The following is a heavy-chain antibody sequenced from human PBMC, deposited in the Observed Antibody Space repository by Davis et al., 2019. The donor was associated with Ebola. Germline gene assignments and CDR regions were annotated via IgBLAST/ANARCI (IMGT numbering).Heavy chain of an antibody. V-gene: IGHV3-74*01. Sequence: PGGSLRLSCAASVFTFSTYCMYWVRHAPGEGFMCVSRINSDGTFTTYADSVKGRFTISRDNAKNLLYLQMSSLRAEDTAMYYCARGSRRGYSYGFVWGQGALVTVSS. D-gene: IGHD5-18*01. CDR3: ARGSRRGYSYGFV. CDR1: VFTFSTYC. J-gene: IGHJ4*02. CDR2: INSDGTFT.